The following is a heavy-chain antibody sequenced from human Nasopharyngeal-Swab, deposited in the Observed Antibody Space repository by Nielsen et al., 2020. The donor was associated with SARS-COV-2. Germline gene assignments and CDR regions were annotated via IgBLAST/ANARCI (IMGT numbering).Heavy chain of an antibody. CDR2: IWYDGSNK. Sequence: GGSLRLSCAASGFTFSSYCMHWVRQAPGKGLEWVALIWYDGSNKYYADSVKGRFTISRDNSKNTLYLQINSLRAEDTAVYYCARGNDFRSGYHPYYYDYWGQGTVVTVSS. J-gene: IGHJ4*02. D-gene: IGHD3-3*01. V-gene: IGHV3-33*01. CDR3: ARGNDFRSGYHPYYYDY. CDR1: GFTFSSYC.